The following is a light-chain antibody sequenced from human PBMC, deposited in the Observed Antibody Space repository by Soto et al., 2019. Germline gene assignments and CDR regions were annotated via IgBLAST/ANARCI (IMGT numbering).Light chain of an antibody. CDR2: GAS. J-gene: IGKJ1*01. CDR1: QSVNSN. Sequence: EIVMTQSPGTLSVSPGERATLSCRASQSVNSNLAWYQQKPGQAPRLLIYGASARATGIPARFSGSGSGTEFTLTISSLQSEDFAVYYCQQYNNGPRTFGQGTKVDIK. CDR3: QQYNNGPRT. V-gene: IGKV3-15*01.